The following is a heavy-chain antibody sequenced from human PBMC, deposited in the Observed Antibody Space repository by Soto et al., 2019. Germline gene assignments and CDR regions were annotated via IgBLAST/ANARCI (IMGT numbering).Heavy chain of an antibody. CDR3: AKDGPPYYDFWSGYYLFHYYGMDV. CDR1: GFTFSSYA. CDR2: ISGSGGST. V-gene: IGHV3-23*01. Sequence: PGGSLRLSCAASGFTFSSYAMSRVRQAPGKGLEWVSAISGSGGSTYYADSVKGRFTISRDNSKNTLYLQMNSLRAEDTAVYYCAKDGPPYYDFWSGYYLFHYYGMDVWGQGTTVTVSS. D-gene: IGHD3-3*01. J-gene: IGHJ6*02.